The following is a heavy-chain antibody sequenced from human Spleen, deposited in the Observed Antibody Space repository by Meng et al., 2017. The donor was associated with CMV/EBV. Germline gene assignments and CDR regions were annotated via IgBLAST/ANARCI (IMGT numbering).Heavy chain of an antibody. CDR3: AKVSFGAAAGWAYFDY. D-gene: IGHD6-13*01. CDR1: CTFSRYG. J-gene: IGHJ4*02. Sequence: CTFSRYGIHWVRQAPGKGLEWVAVISYDGSTTYYADSVKGRFTISRDNSKNTLYLQMNSLRAEDTAVYYCAKVSFGAAAGWAYFDYWGQGTLVTVSS. CDR2: ISYDGSTT. V-gene: IGHV3-30*18.